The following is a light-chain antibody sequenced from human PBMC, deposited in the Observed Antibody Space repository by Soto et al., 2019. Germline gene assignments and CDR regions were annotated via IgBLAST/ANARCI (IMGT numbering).Light chain of an antibody. CDR3: QQRSNWPPLT. CDR2: DTS. Sequence: EIVLTQSPATLSLSPGERATLSCRASQSVISYLAWYQQKPGQAPRLLIYDTSNRATGIPARFSGSGSATDFTLTISSLEPEDFAVYYCQQRSNWPPLTFGGGTKVEIK. CDR1: QSVISY. J-gene: IGKJ4*01. V-gene: IGKV3-11*01.